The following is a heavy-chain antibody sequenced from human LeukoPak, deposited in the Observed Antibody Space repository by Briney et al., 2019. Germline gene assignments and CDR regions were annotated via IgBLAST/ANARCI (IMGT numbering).Heavy chain of an antibody. J-gene: IGHJ3*02. D-gene: IGHD3-22*01. CDR2: INPNSGGT. Sequence: GASVKVSCKASGYTFTGYYMHWVRQAPGQGLEWMGWINPNSGGTNYAQKFQGWVTMTRDTSISTAYMELSRLRSDDTAVYYCARDDSSGYYDAFDIWGQGTMVTVSS. CDR1: GYTFTGYY. V-gene: IGHV1-2*04. CDR3: ARDDSSGYYDAFDI.